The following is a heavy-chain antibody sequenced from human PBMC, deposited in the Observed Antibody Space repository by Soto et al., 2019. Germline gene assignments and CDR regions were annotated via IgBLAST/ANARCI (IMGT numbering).Heavy chain of an antibody. D-gene: IGHD3-10*01. V-gene: IGHV4-59*01. CDR2: IYYSGST. CDR3: ARDRGYPETYGMDV. CDR1: GGSISSYY. Sequence: SETLSLTCTVSGGSISSYYWSWIRQPPGKGLEWIGYIYYSGSTNYNPSLKSRVTISVETSKNQFSLKLSSVTAADTAVYYCARDRGYPETYGMDVWGQGTTVTVSS. J-gene: IGHJ6*02.